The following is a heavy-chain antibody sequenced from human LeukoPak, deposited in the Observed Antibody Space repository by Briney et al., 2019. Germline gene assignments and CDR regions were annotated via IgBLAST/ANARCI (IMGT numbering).Heavy chain of an antibody. CDR3: ARDTLRRQYYFDY. CDR1: GFTFSSYS. V-gene: IGHV3-21*01. Sequence: GGSLRLSCAASGFTFSSYSMNWVRQAPGKGLEWVSSISSSSSYIYYADSVKGRFTISRDNAKNSLYLQMNSLRAEDTAVYYCARDTLRRQYYFDYWGQGTLVTVSS. D-gene: IGHD3-16*01. J-gene: IGHJ4*02. CDR2: ISSSSSYI.